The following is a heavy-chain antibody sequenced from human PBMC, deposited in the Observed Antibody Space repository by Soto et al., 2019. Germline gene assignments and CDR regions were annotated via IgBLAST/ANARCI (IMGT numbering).Heavy chain of an antibody. D-gene: IGHD3-16*01. Sequence: QVPLVQSGAEVKKPGSSVKVSCKASGGTFSSYAISWVRQAPGQGLEWMGGIIPIFGTANYAQKFQGRVTITADESTRTGYMEPSSRRSEAPAVYYCARDQWGGHVWFDRWGQGTLVIVSS. V-gene: IGHV1-69*01. CDR3: ARDQWGGHVWFDR. J-gene: IGHJ5*02. CDR1: GGTFSSYA. CDR2: IIPIFGTA.